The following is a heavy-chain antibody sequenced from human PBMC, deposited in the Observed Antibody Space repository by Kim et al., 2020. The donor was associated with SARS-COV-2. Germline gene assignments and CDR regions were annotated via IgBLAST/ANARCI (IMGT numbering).Heavy chain of an antibody. CDR1: GFTFEDYA. V-gene: IGHV3-43*02. Sequence: GGSLRLSCAASGFTFEDYAMHWVRQVPGKSLEWVSLISGDGDSTSYADSVKGRFTISRDSSKNSLYLQMNSLRNEDYALYYCAKMSRGSGWPHSFDSWG. CDR2: ISGDGDST. CDR3: AKMSRGSGWPHSFDS. D-gene: IGHD6-19*01. J-gene: IGHJ4*01.